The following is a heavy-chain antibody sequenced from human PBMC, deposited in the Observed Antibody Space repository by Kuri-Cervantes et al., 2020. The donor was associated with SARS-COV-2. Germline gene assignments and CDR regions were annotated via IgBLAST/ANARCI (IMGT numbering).Heavy chain of an antibody. CDR3: AKDPPGYGGNSGYFDY. D-gene: IGHD4-23*01. CDR2: IGANYDI. J-gene: IGHJ4*02. CDR1: GFTFSRYS. V-gene: IGHV3-64*04. Sequence: GGSLRLSCIGSGFTFSRYSMHWVRQAPGKGLEFVSAIGANYDIYYEESVRGRFTISRDNSKNTLYLQMNSLRAEDTAVYYCAKDPPGYGGNSGYFDYWGQGTLVTVSS.